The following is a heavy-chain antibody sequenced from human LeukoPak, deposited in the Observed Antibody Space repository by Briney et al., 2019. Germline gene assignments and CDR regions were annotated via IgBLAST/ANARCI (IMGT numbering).Heavy chain of an antibody. CDR3: AREFHIVVVVAAIRKGMDV. J-gene: IGHJ6*02. CDR2: INPNSGGT. D-gene: IGHD2-15*01. V-gene: IGHV1-2*02. Sequence: ASVKVSCKASGYTFTGYYMHWVRQAPGQGLEWMGWINPNSGGTNYAQKFQGRVTMTRDTSISIAYMELSRLRSDDTAVYYCAREFHIVVVVAAIRKGMDVWGQGTTVTVSS. CDR1: GYTFTGYY.